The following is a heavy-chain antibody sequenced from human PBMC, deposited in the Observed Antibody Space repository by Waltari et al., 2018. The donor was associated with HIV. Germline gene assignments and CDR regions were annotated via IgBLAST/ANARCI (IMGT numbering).Heavy chain of an antibody. V-gene: IGHV3-53*01. CDR3: ATVLVRTSWVITTAPFDY. Sequence: EVQLVESGGGLIQPGGSLRLACAASGFAFINNFMSWVRQAPGKGLEWVSLIYSNATTYYADSVKGRFTISRDNSKNTLYLQMNSLRADDTAVYFCATVLVRTSWVITTAPFDYWGQGTLVTVSS. CDR1: GFAFINNF. D-gene: IGHD3-22*01. CDR2: IYSNATT. J-gene: IGHJ4*02.